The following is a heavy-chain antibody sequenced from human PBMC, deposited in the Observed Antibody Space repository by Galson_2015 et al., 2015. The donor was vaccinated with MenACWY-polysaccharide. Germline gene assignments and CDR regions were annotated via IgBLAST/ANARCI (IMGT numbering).Heavy chain of an antibody. Sequence: SMKVSCKASGYTFTSYDINWVRQATGQGLEWMGWMSPNTARTGYPQKFQGRVTMTRNTSISTAYMELSSLTSEDTAVYYCARGRRDTAVAATAAVFLDYWGQGILVTVSS. CDR2: MSPNTART. CDR1: GYTFTSYD. D-gene: IGHD6-19*01. J-gene: IGHJ4*02. CDR3: ARGRRDTAVAATAAVFLDY. V-gene: IGHV1-8*01.